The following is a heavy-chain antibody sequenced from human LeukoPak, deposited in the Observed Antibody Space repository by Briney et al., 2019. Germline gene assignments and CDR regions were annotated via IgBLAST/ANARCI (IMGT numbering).Heavy chain of an antibody. Sequence: PWETLSLTCAVSGYSISSGYYWGWIRQPPGKGLEWIGSIYHSGSTYYNPSLKSRVTISVDTSKNQFSLKLSSVTAADTAVYYCARNHYHDSSGYYLGEYDYWGQGTLVTVSS. CDR3: ARNHYHDSSGYYLGEYDY. CDR1: GYSISSGYY. D-gene: IGHD3-22*01. V-gene: IGHV4-38-2*01. CDR2: IYHSGST. J-gene: IGHJ4*02.